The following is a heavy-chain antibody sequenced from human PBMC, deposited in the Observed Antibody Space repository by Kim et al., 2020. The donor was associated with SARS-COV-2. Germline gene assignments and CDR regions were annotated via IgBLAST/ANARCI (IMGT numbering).Heavy chain of an antibody. D-gene: IGHD6-6*01. Sequence: ASVKVSCKASGYTFTSYAMNWVRQAPGQGLEWMGWINTNTGNPTYAQGFTGRFVFSLDTSVSTAYLQISSLKAEDTAVYYCAIGIAARALYYYYGMDVWGQGTTVTVSS. J-gene: IGHJ6*02. CDR2: INTNTGNP. CDR3: AIGIAARALYYYYGMDV. CDR1: GYTFTSYA. V-gene: IGHV7-4-1*02.